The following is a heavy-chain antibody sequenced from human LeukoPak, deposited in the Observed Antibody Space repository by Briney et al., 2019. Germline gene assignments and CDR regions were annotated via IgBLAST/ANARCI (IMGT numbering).Heavy chain of an antibody. CDR3: ARGPERQQQDY. Sequence: SETLSLTCTVSGGSISSYYWSWVRQPPGKGLEWIGYIYYSGSTNYNPSLKSRVTISVDTSKNQFSLKLSSVTAADTAVYYCARGPERQQQDYWGQGTLVTVSS. CDR1: GGSISSYY. V-gene: IGHV4-59*01. J-gene: IGHJ4*02. D-gene: IGHD6-13*01. CDR2: IYYSGST.